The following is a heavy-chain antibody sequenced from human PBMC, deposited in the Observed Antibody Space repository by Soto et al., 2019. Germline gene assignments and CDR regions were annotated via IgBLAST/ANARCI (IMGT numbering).Heavy chain of an antibody. V-gene: IGHV4-34*01. CDR1: GGSFTASS. CDR3: ATIVIGAPNWFDS. D-gene: IGHD3-16*02. Sequence: SETLSLTCAVYGGSFTASSWSWLRQPPGKGLEWIGEINHSGFTYYSPSLKSRATISVDASKSQFSLKLRSMTAADTAVYYCATIVIGAPNWFDSWGQGTLVTVSS. CDR2: INHSGFT. J-gene: IGHJ5*01.